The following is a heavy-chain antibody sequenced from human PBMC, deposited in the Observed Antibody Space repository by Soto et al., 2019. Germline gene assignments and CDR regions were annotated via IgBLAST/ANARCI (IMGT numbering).Heavy chain of an antibody. CDR3: AKGGLGYCSSTSCQHLDY. Sequence: GGSLRLSCAASGFTFSSYAMSWVRQAPGKGLEWVSAISGSGGSTYYADSVKGRFTISRDNSKNTLYLQMNSLRAEDTAVYYCAKGGLGYCSSTSCQHLDYWGQGTLVTVS. V-gene: IGHV3-23*01. D-gene: IGHD2-2*01. CDR1: GFTFSSYA. CDR2: ISGSGGST. J-gene: IGHJ4*02.